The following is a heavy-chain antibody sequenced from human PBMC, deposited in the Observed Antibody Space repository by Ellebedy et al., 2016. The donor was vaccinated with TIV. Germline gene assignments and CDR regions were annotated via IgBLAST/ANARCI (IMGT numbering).Heavy chain of an antibody. CDR3: ARVPFPMVRGVGAFDI. CDR2: IKQDGSEK. D-gene: IGHD3-10*01. CDR1: GLIFSNYW. Sequence: GESLKISCAASGLIFSNYWMSWVRQAPGKGLEWVANIKQDGSEKYYVDSVKGRFTISRDNAKNSLYLQMNSLRAEDTAVYYCARVPFPMVRGVGAFDIWGQGTMVTVSS. J-gene: IGHJ3*02. V-gene: IGHV3-7*01.